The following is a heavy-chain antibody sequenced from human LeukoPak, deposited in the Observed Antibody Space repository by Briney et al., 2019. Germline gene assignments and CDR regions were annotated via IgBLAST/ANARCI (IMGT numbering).Heavy chain of an antibody. CDR2: IYPGVFDT. D-gene: IGHD1-26*01. J-gene: IGHJ6*03. Sequence: GESLKISCKGSGYSFTSYWTGWVRQMSGKGLEWMGIIYPGVFDTGYSLSFQGQVTISADKSISTAYLQWSGLKASDTAMYYCARHVGVLFPTGYYMDVWGKGTTVTVSS. CDR1: GYSFTSYW. V-gene: IGHV5-51*01. CDR3: ARHVGVLFPTGYYMDV.